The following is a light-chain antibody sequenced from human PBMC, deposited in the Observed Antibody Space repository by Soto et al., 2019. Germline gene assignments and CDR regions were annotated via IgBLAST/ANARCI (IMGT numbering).Light chain of an antibody. Sequence: QSVLTQPPSVSGSPGQSVTISCTGTSTDFVTYNRVSWYQQPPGTAPKLIVYGASNRPSGVPDRFSGSKSGNTASLTISGLQAADEADYYCSLYTSENTYVFGTGTKVTVL. V-gene: IGLV2-18*01. J-gene: IGLJ1*01. CDR3: SLYTSENTYV. CDR1: STDFVTYNR. CDR2: GAS.